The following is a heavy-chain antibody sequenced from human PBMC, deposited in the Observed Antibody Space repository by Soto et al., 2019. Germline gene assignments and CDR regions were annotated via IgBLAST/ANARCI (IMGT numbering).Heavy chain of an antibody. J-gene: IGHJ4*02. D-gene: IGHD3-10*01. CDR1: GFTFGDYA. CDR3: SRDGDYYVSGTYGYFVY. CDR2: IRSRPYGGTT. V-gene: IGHV3-49*04. Sequence: PGGSLRLSCTASGFTFGDYARSWVRQAPGKGLEWVGFIRSRPYGGTTEYAASVRGRFTISRDDSKSVAYLQMNSLKTDDTALYYCSRDGDYYVSGTYGYFVYWGQGTMVTVYS.